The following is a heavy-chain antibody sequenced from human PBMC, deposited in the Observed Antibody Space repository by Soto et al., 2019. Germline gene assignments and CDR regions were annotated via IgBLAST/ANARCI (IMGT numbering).Heavy chain of an antibody. V-gene: IGHV1-69*06. Sequence: SVKVSCKASGGTFSSYAISWVRQAPGQGLEWMGGIIPIFGTANYAQKFQGRVTITADKSTSTAYMELSSLRSEDTAVYYCATQGITMIVVVNPQTPFDYWGQGTQVTSPQ. CDR3: ATQGITMIVVVNPQTPFDY. CDR2: IIPIFGTA. CDR1: GGTFSSYA. D-gene: IGHD3-22*01. J-gene: IGHJ4*02.